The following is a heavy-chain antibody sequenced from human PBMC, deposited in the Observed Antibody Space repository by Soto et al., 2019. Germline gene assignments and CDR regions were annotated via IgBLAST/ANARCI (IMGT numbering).Heavy chain of an antibody. Sequence: EAQLLESGGGLLQPGGSLRLSCAASGFTFSSYAMSWVRQAPGKGLEWVSGMSGNGGSAYYADSGKGRFTISRDNSKKTLYLQMNSLRAEDTAVYYCAKGPIFGVENIYDYWGQGTLVTVSS. J-gene: IGHJ4*02. CDR1: GFTFSSYA. D-gene: IGHD3-3*01. V-gene: IGHV3-23*01. CDR3: AKGPIFGVENIYDY. CDR2: MSGNGGSA.